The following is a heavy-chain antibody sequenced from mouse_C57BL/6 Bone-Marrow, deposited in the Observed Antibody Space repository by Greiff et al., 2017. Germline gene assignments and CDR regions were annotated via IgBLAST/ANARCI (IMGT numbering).Heavy chain of an antibody. V-gene: IGHV3-6*01. CDR2: ISYDGSN. CDR1: GYSITSGYY. Sequence: EVQLQESGPGLVKPSQSLSLTCSVTGYSITSGYYWNWIRQFPGNKLEWMGYISYDGSNNYNPSLKNRISITRDTSKNQFFLKLNSVTTEDTATYYCARVPIYYYGSSYAGYAMDYWGQGTSVTVSS. D-gene: IGHD1-1*01. CDR3: ARVPIYYYGSSYAGYAMDY. J-gene: IGHJ4*01.